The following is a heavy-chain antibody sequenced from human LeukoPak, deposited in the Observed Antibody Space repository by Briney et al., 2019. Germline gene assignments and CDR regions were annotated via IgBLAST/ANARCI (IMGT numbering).Heavy chain of an antibody. CDR2: IYYSGST. D-gene: IGHD3-3*01. CDR1: GGSVSSGSYY. CDR3: ARGGSTGTYYDFWSGYYLFDH. Sequence: SETLSLTCTVSGGSVSSGSYYWSWIRQPPGKGLEWIGYIYYSGSTNYNPSLKSRVTISVDTSKNQFSLKLSSVTAADTAVYYWARGGSTGTYYDFWSGYYLFDHWGQGTLVTVSS. V-gene: IGHV4-61*01. J-gene: IGHJ5*02.